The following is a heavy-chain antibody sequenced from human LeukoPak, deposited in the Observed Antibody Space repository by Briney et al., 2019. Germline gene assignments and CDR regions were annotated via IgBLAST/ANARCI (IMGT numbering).Heavy chain of an antibody. Sequence: GGSLRLSCAASGFTFDDYATHWVRQAPGKGLEWVSGISWNSGSIGYADSVKGRFTISRDNAKNSLYLQMNSLRAEDTALYYCAKDSDILTGYPVSYFDYWGQGTLVTVSS. CDR3: AKDSDILTGYPVSYFDY. CDR2: ISWNSGSI. J-gene: IGHJ4*02. D-gene: IGHD3-9*01. CDR1: GFTFDDYA. V-gene: IGHV3-9*01.